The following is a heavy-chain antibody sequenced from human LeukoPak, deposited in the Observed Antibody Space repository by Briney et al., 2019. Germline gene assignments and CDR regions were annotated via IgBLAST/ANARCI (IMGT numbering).Heavy chain of an antibody. CDR3: ARVDLAGGYLFY. V-gene: IGHV3-74*01. Sequence: PGGSLRLSCAASGFTFSSYWMHWVRQAPGKGLVWVSRINSDGSSTSYADSVKGRFTISRDNAKNTLYLQMNSLRAEDTAVYYCARVDLAGGYLFYWGQGTLVTVSS. CDR1: GFTFSSYW. CDR2: INSDGSST. J-gene: IGHJ4*02. D-gene: IGHD3-22*01.